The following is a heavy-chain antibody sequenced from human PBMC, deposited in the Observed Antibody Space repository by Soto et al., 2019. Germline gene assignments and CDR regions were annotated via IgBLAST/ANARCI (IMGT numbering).Heavy chain of an antibody. Sequence: QVQLVESGGGVVQPGRSLRLSCAASGFTFSSYGMHWVRQAPGKGLEWVAVISYDGSNKYYADSVKGRFTTSRDNSKNTPYLPMNRLRAEDTAVSYCPKILHLCHYAYYYYGLDVWGQGTTVTVSS. D-gene: IGHD4-17*01. V-gene: IGHV3-30*18. CDR1: GFTFSSYG. J-gene: IGHJ6*02. CDR3: PKILHLCHYAYYYYGLDV. CDR2: ISYDGSNK.